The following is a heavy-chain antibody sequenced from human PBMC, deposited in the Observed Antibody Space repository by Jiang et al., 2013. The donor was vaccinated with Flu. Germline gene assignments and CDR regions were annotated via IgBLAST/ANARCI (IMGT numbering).Heavy chain of an antibody. Sequence: LLKPSETLSLTCAVYGGSFSGYYWSWIRQPPGKGRGVDWGKYNHSGSTNYNPSLKSRVTISVDTSKNQFSLKLSSVTAADTAVYYCARGYFDWLLPYYYGMDVWGQGTTVTVSS. CDR1: GGSFSGYY. D-gene: IGHD3-9*01. J-gene: IGHJ6*02. CDR3: ARGYFDWLLPYYYGMDV. CDR2: YNHSGST. V-gene: IGHV4-34*01.